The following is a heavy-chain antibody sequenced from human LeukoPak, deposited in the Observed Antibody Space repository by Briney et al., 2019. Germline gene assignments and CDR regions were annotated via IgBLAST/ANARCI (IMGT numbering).Heavy chain of an antibody. D-gene: IGHD5-24*01. J-gene: IGHJ3*02. CDR3: AREGRDAYNYAFDT. Sequence: PGGSLRLSCAVSGFTFSDHYMDWVRQAPGKGLEWVARSRSKAQRCSIEYDASVKGRFIISTDDSKDLLYLQVNSLKTEDTAVYYCAREGRDAYNYAFDTWGQGTMVSLSS. CDR1: GFTFSDHY. V-gene: IGHV3-72*01. CDR2: SRSKAQRCSI.